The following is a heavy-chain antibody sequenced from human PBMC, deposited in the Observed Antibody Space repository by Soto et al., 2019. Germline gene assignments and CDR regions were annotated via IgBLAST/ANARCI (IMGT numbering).Heavy chain of an antibody. J-gene: IGHJ3*02. Sequence: GGSLRLSCAASGFTFSSYEMNWVRQAPGKGLEWVSYISSSGSTIYYADSVKGRFTISRDNAKNSLYLQMNSLRAEDTAVYYCARFAPRGSRYAFDIWGQGTMVTVSS. CDR1: GFTFSSYE. D-gene: IGHD6-13*01. V-gene: IGHV3-48*03. CDR2: ISSSGSTI. CDR3: ARFAPRGSRYAFDI.